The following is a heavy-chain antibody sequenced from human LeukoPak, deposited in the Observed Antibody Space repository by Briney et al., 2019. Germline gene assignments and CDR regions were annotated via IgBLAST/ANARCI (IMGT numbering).Heavy chain of an antibody. Sequence: SETLSLTCTVSGGSLSSSSFSLAWIRQPPGKGLEWIGSINNSGSTSPNPSLKSRVTISVDTSKNQFSLKLSSVTAADTAVYYCARHRLHVVDAFDIWGQGTMVTVSS. J-gene: IGHJ3*02. CDR3: ARHRLHVVDAFDI. D-gene: IGHD2-21*01. CDR2: INNSGST. V-gene: IGHV4-39*01. CDR1: GGSLSSSSFS.